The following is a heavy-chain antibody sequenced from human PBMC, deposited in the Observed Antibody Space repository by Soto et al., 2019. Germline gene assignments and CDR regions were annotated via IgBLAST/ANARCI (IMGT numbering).Heavy chain of an antibody. CDR1: GFTFSSYW. J-gene: IGHJ4*02. CDR2: IKQDGSEK. CDR3: ARVSRGYYYGSVVI. D-gene: IGHD3-10*01. Sequence: GGSLRLSCAASGFTFSSYWMSWVRQAPGKGLEWVANIKQDGSEKYYVDSVKGRFTISRDNAKNSLYLQMNSLRAEDTAVYYCARVSRGYYYGSVVIWGQGTLVTVSS. V-gene: IGHV3-7*05.